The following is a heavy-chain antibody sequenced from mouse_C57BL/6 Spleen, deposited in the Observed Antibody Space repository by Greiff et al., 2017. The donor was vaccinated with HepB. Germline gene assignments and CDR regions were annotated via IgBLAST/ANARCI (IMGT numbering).Heavy chain of an antibody. CDR3: AAYGNYVEDYAMDY. Sequence: VKLVESGPGLVAPSQSLSITCTVSGFSLTSYGVSWVRQPPGKGLEWLGVIWGDGSTNYHSALISRLSISKDNSKSQVFLKLNSLQTDDTATYYGAAYGNYVEDYAMDYWGQGTSVTVSS. CDR2: IWGDGST. V-gene: IGHV2-3*01. D-gene: IGHD2-1*01. J-gene: IGHJ4*01. CDR1: GFSLTSYG.